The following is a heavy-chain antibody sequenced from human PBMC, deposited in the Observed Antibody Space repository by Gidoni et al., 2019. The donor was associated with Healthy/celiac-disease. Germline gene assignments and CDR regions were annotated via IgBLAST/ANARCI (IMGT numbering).Heavy chain of an antibody. CDR2: IKQDGSEK. CDR3: AREGKAAAAGTKGAFDI. D-gene: IGHD6-13*01. V-gene: IGHV3-7*03. CDR1: GFTFSSYW. J-gene: IGHJ3*02. Sequence: EVQLVESGGGLVQPGGSLRLSCAASGFTFSSYWMSWVRQAPGKGREWVANIKQDGSEKYYVDSVKGRFTISRDNAKNSLYLQMNSLRAEDTAVYYCAREGKAAAAGTKGAFDIWGQGTMVTVSS.